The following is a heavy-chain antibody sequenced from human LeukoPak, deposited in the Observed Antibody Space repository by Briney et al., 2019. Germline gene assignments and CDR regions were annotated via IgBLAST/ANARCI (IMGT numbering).Heavy chain of an antibody. CDR1: GGSISSYY. V-gene: IGHV4-59*01. J-gene: IGHJ3*02. CDR2: IFYSGST. CDR3: ARDQNPAFDI. Sequence: PSETLSLTCTVSGGSISSYYWSWIRQPPGKGLEWIGYIFYSGSTNYNPSLKSRVTISVDTSTNQFSLKLSSVTAADTAVYYCARDQNPAFDIWGQGTMVTASS.